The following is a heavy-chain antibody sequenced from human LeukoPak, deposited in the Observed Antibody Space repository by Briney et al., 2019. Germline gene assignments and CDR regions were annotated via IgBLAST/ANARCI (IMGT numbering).Heavy chain of an antibody. D-gene: IGHD2-2*01. Sequence: GGSLRLSCAASGFTFDDYDRSWVRQAPGKGLEGVSDINWNGGSTGYADSVRGRFTISRDNAKDSLYLQMSSWRAENTALCHCARGPAGGRGEDYYGMAVWGQGTTVSASS. CDR3: ARGPAGGRGEDYYGMAV. CDR1: GFTFDDYD. J-gene: IGHJ6*02. CDR2: INWNGGST. V-gene: IGHV3-20*01.